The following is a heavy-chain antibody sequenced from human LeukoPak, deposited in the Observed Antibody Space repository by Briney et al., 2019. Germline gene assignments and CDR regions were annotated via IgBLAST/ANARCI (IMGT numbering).Heavy chain of an antibody. D-gene: IGHD6-13*01. V-gene: IGHV3-7*01. CDR2: IKQDGSEK. J-gene: IGHJ6*03. CDR1: GFTFSSYW. Sequence: PGGSLRLSCAASGFTFSSYWMSWVRQAPGKGLEWVANIKQDGSEKYYVDSVKGRFTISRDNAKDSLYLQMNSLRAEDTAVYYCARAISSTCSFCYHLWDVWGKDTTV. CDR3: ARAISSTCSFCYHLWDV.